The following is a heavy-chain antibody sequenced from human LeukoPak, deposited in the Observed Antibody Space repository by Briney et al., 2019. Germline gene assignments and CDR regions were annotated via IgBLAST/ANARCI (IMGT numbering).Heavy chain of an antibody. CDR1: GFTLDDYG. Sequence: GGSLRLSCAAPGFTLDDYGMSWVRQAPGKGLEWVSGIGWSGSSTGYADSVKGRFTISIDNAKNSLYLQLNSLRAEDTAFYYCARDRASGWYRGDYDYWGQGTLVTVSS. J-gene: IGHJ4*02. CDR3: ARDRASGWYRGDYDY. CDR2: IGWSGSST. V-gene: IGHV3-20*04. D-gene: IGHD6-19*01.